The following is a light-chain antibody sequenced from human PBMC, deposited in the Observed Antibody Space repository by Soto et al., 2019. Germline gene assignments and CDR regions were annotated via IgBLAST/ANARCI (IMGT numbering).Light chain of an antibody. CDR1: QSVSSN. CDR2: GAS. Sequence: EIVMTQSPATLSVSPGERATLSCRASQSVSSNLAWYQQKPVQAPRLLIYGASTRATGSPARFSGSGSGTEFTLTISSLQSEDFAVYYCEQYNNWPRTFGQGTK. CDR3: EQYNNWPRT. J-gene: IGKJ1*01. V-gene: IGKV3-15*01.